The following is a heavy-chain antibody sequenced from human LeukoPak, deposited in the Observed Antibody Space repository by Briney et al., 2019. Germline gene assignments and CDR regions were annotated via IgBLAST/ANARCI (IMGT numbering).Heavy chain of an antibody. Sequence: ASVKVSCKVSGYTLTELSMHWVRQAPGKGLEWMGGFDPEDGETIYAQKFQGRVTMTEDTSTDTAYMELSSLRSEDTAVYYCATGLPSSYSSSSFDYWGQATLVTVSS. J-gene: IGHJ4*02. D-gene: IGHD6-6*01. V-gene: IGHV1-24*01. CDR1: GYTLTELS. CDR3: ATGLPSSYSSSSFDY. CDR2: FDPEDGET.